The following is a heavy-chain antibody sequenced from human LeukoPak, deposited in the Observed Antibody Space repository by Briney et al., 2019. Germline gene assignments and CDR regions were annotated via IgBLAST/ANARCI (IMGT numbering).Heavy chain of an antibody. J-gene: IGHJ6*04. CDR1: GYTLTELS. CDR2: FDPEDGET. D-gene: IGHD3-3*01. CDR3: ATDLPTSYDFWSGAGGV. V-gene: IGHV1-24*01. Sequence: ASVKVSCKVSGYTLTELSMHWVRQAPGKGLEWMGGFDPEDGETIYAQKFQGRVTMTEDTSTDTACMELSSLRSEDTAVYYCATDLPTSYDFWSGAGGVWGKGTTVTVSS.